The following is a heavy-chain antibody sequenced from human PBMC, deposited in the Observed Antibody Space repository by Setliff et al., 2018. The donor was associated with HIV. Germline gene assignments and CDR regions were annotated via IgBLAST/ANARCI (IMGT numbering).Heavy chain of an antibody. CDR1: GGSISGYY. V-gene: IGHV4-59*01. J-gene: IGHJ3*02. Sequence: SETLSLTCTVSGGSISGYYWSWIRQPPGKGLEWIGYIFYTGTTKYNPSLKSRVSMSVDMSKNQLSLKLKSVTAADTDVYYCARDRPPSTVDMLGAFDRWGQGTKVTVSS. D-gene: IGHD4-17*01. CDR2: IFYTGTT. CDR3: ARDRPPSTVDMLGAFDR.